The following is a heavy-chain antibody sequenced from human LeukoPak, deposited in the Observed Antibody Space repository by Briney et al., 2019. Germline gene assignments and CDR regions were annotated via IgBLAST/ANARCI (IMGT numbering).Heavy chain of an antibody. CDR2: IRYDGSNK. D-gene: IGHD4-23*01. J-gene: IGHJ6*03. CDR1: GFTFSSYG. CDR3: ARGGWGEVRWSSYPDYYYYMDV. Sequence: GGSLRLSCAASGFTFSSYGMHWVRQAPGKGLEWVAFIRYDGSNKYYADSVKGRFTISRDNSKNTLYLQMNSLRAEDTAVYYCARGGWGEVRWSSYPDYYYYMDVWGKGTTVTISS. V-gene: IGHV3-30*02.